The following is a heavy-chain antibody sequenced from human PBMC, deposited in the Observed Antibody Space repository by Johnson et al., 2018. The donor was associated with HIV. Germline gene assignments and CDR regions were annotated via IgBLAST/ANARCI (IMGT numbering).Heavy chain of an antibody. D-gene: IGHD3-10*01. J-gene: IGHJ3*02. V-gene: IGHV3-66*01. CDR1: GFIVGTKY. Sequence: VQLVESGGGLVQSGGSLRLACVASGFIVGTKYMSWVRQAPGKGLEWVTVIHSGGSTYYADSVKGRFTISRDNSKNMVYLQMNSLRVEDTAVYYCAIDRGLDACDIWGQGTMVPVTS. CDR3: AIDRGLDACDI. CDR2: IHSGGST.